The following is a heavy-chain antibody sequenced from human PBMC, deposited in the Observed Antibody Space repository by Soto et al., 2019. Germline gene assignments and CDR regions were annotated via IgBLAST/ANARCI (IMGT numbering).Heavy chain of an antibody. Sequence: PGGSLRLSCGASGFTFSSHWMHWVRQAPGMGLVWVSRISTDGSSTSYADSVKGRFTISRDNAKNTLYLQMNSLRAEDTAVYYCVRDLYSGFDSWGQGTLVTVSS. CDR3: VRDLYSGFDS. CDR2: ISTDGSST. J-gene: IGHJ4*02. D-gene: IGHD6-13*01. CDR1: GFTFSSHW. V-gene: IGHV3-74*01.